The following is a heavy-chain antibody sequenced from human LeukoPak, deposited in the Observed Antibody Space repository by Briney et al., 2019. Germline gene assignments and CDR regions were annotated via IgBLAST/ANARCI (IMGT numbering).Heavy chain of an antibody. Sequence: SETLSLTCAVSGYSISSGYYWSWIRQHPGKGLEWIGYIYYSGSTYYNPSLKSRVTISVDTSKNQFSLKLSSVTAADTAVYYCARDRGGAAAGTDNWFDPWGQGTLVTVSS. CDR3: ARDRGGAAAGTDNWFDP. J-gene: IGHJ5*02. CDR2: IYYSGST. CDR1: GYSISSGYY. V-gene: IGHV4-31*11. D-gene: IGHD6-13*01.